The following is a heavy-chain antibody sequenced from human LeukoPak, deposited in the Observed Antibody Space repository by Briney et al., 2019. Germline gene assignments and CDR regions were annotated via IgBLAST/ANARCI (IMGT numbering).Heavy chain of an antibody. J-gene: IGHJ4*02. V-gene: IGHV1-2*02. Sequence: ASVKVSCKASGYTFTGYYMHWVRQAPGQGLEWMGWINPNSGGTNHAQKFQGRVTMTRDTSISTAYMELSRLRSDDTAVYYCARGGMEGIAARVVDYWGQGTLVTVSS. CDR1: GYTFTGYY. CDR2: INPNSGGT. D-gene: IGHD6-6*01. CDR3: ARGGMEGIAARVVDY.